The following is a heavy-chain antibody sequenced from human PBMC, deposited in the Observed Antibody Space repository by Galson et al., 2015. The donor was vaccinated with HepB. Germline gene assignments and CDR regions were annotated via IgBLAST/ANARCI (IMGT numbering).Heavy chain of an antibody. V-gene: IGHV3-30-3*01. D-gene: IGHD2-15*01. Sequence: LRLSCAASGFTFSNYVIHWVRQAPGKGLEWVALISYDGSNKYYADSVKGRFTISRDNSKNTLYLQMNSLRTEDTAVYYCARGDCSGGTCYSGGDAFDIWGQGTMVTVSS. J-gene: IGHJ3*02. CDR3: ARGDCSGGTCYSGGDAFDI. CDR1: GFTFSNYV. CDR2: ISYDGSNK.